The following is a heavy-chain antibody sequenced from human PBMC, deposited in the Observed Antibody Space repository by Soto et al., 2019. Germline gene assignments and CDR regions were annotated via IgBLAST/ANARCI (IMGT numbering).Heavy chain of an antibody. J-gene: IGHJ5*02. CDR3: ARAIEMATIGRFDP. Sequence: GESLKISCKASGYSFTSYWIGWVRQMPGKGLEWMGIIYPGDSDTRYRPSLLGQVTISADKSISTAYLQWSSLKASDTAIYYCARAIEMATIGRFDPWGQGTLVTVSS. CDR2: IYPGDSDT. V-gene: IGHV5-51*01. D-gene: IGHD5-12*01. CDR1: GYSFTSYW.